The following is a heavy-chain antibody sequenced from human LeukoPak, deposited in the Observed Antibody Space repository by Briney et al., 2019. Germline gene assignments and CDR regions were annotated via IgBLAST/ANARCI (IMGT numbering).Heavy chain of an antibody. Sequence: SETLSLTCTVSGGSMSSYYWTWIRQPPGKGLEWIGYMYYSGSTNYNPSLKSRVTISVDTSKNQFSLKLSSVTAADTAVYYCARGDYGDYDEYYFDYWGQGTLVTVSS. CDR2: MYYSGST. J-gene: IGHJ4*02. D-gene: IGHD4-17*01. V-gene: IGHV4-59*01. CDR3: ARGDYGDYDEYYFDY. CDR1: GGSMSSYY.